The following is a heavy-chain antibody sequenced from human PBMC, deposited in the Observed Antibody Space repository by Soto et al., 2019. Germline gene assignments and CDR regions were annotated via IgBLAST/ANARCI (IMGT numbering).Heavy chain of an antibody. CDR1: GYSFTTYW. J-gene: IGHJ6*02. V-gene: IGHV5-10-1*01. CDR2: IDPSDSYT. Sequence: GESLKISCEGSGYSFTTYWISWVRQMPGKGLEWMGRIDPSDSYTNYSPSFQGHVTISADKSISTAYLQWSSLKASDTAMYYCARIKQLGRYYYYGMDVWGQGTTVTVSS. CDR3: ARIKQLGRYYYYGMDV. D-gene: IGHD6-6*01.